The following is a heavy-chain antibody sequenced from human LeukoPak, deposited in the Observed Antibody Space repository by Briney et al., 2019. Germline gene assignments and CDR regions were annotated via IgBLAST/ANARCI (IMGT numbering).Heavy chain of an antibody. CDR2: IYYSGST. J-gene: IGHJ6*03. D-gene: IGHD6-6*01. CDR3: ARDYVPWYSSSSFGFHLVESTWYYMDV. V-gene: IGHV4-59*01. Sequence: KASETLSLTCTVSGGSISSYYWSWIRQPPGKGLEWIGYIYYSGSTNYNPSLKSRVTISVDTSKNQFSLKLGSVTAADTAVYYCARDYVPWYSSSSFGFHLVESTWYYMDVWGKGTTVTVSS. CDR1: GGSISSYY.